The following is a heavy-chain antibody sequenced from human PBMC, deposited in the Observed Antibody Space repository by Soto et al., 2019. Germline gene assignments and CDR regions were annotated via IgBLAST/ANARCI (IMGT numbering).Heavy chain of an antibody. V-gene: IGHV3-11*01. CDR3: ARERYCDFYSYAMDV. CDR2: ISTSGTTI. J-gene: IGHJ6*02. CDR1: GFTFSDYF. D-gene: IGHD2-21*02. Sequence: GGSLRLSXVASGFTFSDYFMTWIRQAPGKGLEWISYISTSGTTISHADSVKGRFTISRDNAKNSLYLQMSGLRAEDTAVYYCARERYCDFYSYAMDVWGQGTTVTVSS.